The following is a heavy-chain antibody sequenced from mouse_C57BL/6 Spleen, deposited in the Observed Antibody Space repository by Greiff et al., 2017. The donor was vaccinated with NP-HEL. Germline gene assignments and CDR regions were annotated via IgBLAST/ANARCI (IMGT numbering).Heavy chain of an antibody. CDR1: GFTFSSYG. D-gene: IGHD3-2*02. Sequence: EVQRVESGGDLVKPGGSLKLSCAASGFTFSSYGMSWVRQTPDKRLEWVATISSGGSYTYYPASVKGRFTISRDNAKNTLYLQMSSLKSEDTAMYYCARQGRAQVFDYWGQGTTLTVSS. CDR3: ARQGRAQVFDY. V-gene: IGHV5-6*01. J-gene: IGHJ2*01. CDR2: ISSGGSYT.